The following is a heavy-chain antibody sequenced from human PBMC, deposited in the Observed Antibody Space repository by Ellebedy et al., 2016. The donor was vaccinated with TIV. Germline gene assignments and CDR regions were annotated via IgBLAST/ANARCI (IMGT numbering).Heavy chain of an antibody. D-gene: IGHD3-3*01. CDR1: GFSLSTSGVG. CDR2: IYWDDDK. Sequence: SGPTLVKPTQTLTLTCTFSGFSLSTSGVGVGWIRQPPGKALEWLALIYWDDDKRYSPSLKSRLTITKDTSKNQVVLTMTNMDPVDTATYYCAHLRLPFGVVPIKAFDIWGQGTMVTVSS. CDR3: AHLRLPFGVVPIKAFDI. V-gene: IGHV2-5*02. J-gene: IGHJ3*02.